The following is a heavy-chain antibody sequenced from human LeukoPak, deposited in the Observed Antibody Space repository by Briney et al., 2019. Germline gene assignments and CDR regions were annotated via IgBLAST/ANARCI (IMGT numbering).Heavy chain of an antibody. CDR1: GGSISSYY. J-gene: IGHJ4*02. CDR3: ARNNYGSGTKFKY. V-gene: IGHV4-59*12. D-gene: IGHD3-10*01. CDR2: IYYSGST. Sequence: SETLSLTCTVSGGSISSYYWSWIRQPPGKGLEWIGYIYYSGSTNYNPSLKSRVTISVDTSKNQFSLKLSSVTTADTAVYYCARNNYGSGTKFKYWGQGTLVTVSS.